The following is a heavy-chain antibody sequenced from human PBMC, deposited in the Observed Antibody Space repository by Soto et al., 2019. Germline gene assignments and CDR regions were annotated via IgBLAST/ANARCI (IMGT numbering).Heavy chain of an antibody. CDR1: GFTFSDYA. J-gene: IGHJ4*02. D-gene: IGHD5-18*01. CDR3: AKGLSVIQEWIIDGH. CDR2: VSHDGRNT. Sequence: AGSLRLSCAASGFTFSDYAMHWVHQAPGKGLEWVAVVSHDGRNTHYADSVKGRFTISRDNSKNTLYLQMDSLRADDTAMYYCAKGLSVIQEWIIDGHWGQGTQVTVSS. V-gene: IGHV3-30*18.